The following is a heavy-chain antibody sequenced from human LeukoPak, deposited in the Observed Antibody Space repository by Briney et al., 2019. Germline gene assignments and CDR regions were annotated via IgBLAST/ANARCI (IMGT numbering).Heavy chain of an antibody. CDR3: ARSRGYWYYFDY. D-gene: IGHD5-18*01. J-gene: IGHJ4*02. CDR2: IIPIFGTA. V-gene: IGHV1-69*05. Sequence: SVKVSCKASGGTLSSYAISWVRQAPGQGVEGMGGIIPIFGTANYAQKFQGRVTITTDESTSTAYMELSSLRSEDTAVYYCARSRGYWYYFDYWGQGTLVTVSS. CDR1: GGTLSSYA.